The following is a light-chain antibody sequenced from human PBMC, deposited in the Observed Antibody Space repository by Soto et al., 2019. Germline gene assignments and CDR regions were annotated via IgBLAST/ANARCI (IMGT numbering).Light chain of an antibody. Sequence: QSVLTQPPSVSGAPGQRVTISCAGSSSNIGAGYDVYWYQQLPGTAPKLLIYGNSNRPSGVPDRFSGSKSGTSASLAITGLQAADEADYYCQSYDSSLSALVFGGGTKLTVL. CDR2: GNS. CDR3: QSYDSSLSALV. CDR1: SSNIGAGYD. V-gene: IGLV1-40*01. J-gene: IGLJ2*01.